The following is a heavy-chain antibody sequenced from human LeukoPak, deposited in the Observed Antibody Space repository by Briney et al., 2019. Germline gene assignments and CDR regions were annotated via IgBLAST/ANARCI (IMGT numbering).Heavy chain of an antibody. V-gene: IGHV3-33*01. J-gene: IGHJ4*02. CDR3: AREYGSGSYDYLDY. D-gene: IGHD3-10*01. Sequence: GGSLRLSCAASGFTFSSYGMHWVRQAPGKGLEWVAVIWYDGGNKYYADSVKGRFTISRDNSKNTLYLQMNSLRAEDTAVYYCAREYGSGSYDYLDYWGQGTLVTVSS. CDR1: GFTFSSYG. CDR2: IWYDGGNK.